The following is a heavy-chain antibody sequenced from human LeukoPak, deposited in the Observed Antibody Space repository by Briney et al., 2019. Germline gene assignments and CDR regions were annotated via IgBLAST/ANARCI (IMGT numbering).Heavy chain of an antibody. Sequence: SETLSLTCTVSGGSITSTSSYWGWIRQPPGKGLEWIGSVYYSGSTSYSPSLKSRVTISVDTSRNQFSLKLSSVTAADTAVYFCARSESVVVAGRPKYNWFDPWGQGTLVTVSS. D-gene: IGHD2-15*01. CDR3: ARSESVVVAGRPKYNWFDP. V-gene: IGHV4-39*01. CDR2: VYYSGST. CDR1: GGSITSTSSY. J-gene: IGHJ5*02.